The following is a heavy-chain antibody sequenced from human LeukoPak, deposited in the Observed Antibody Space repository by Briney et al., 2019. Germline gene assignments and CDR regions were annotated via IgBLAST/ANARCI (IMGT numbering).Heavy chain of an antibody. CDR1: GGSISSGSYY. Sequence: SETLSLTCTVSGGSISSGSYYWSWIRQPAGKGLEWIGRIYTSGSTNYNPSLKSRVTISVDTSKNHFSLKLNSVTAADTAVYYCAREGSTVTTNWLDPWGQGTLVTVSS. J-gene: IGHJ5*02. CDR2: IYTSGST. D-gene: IGHD4-17*01. CDR3: AREGSTVTTNWLDP. V-gene: IGHV4-61*02.